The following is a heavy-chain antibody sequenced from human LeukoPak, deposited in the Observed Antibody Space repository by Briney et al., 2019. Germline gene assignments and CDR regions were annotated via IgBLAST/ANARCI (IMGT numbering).Heavy chain of an antibody. CDR2: IFPGDSDT. CDR1: GYTFTSYW. D-gene: IGHD6-19*01. CDR3: ARHEEAVAGNSFNY. V-gene: IGHV5-51*01. J-gene: IGHJ4*02. Sequence: GESLKISCKGSGYTFTSYWIGWVRQMPGKGLEWMGIIFPGDSDTKYSPSFQGQGTISADKSISTAYLQWSSLKASDTAMYYCARHEEAVAGNSFNYWGQGTLVTVSS.